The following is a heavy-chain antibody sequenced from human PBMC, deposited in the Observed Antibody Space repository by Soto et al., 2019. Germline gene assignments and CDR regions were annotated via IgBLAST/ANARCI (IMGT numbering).Heavy chain of an antibody. CDR2: VSIGGST. J-gene: IGHJ4*02. D-gene: IGHD2-15*01. Sequence: DVLLLESGGGLVQPEGSLRLSCAASGFTFSSYAMGWVRQGPGKGLEWVAVVSIGGSTHYADSVRGRFTISRDNSKNRLSLQMNSLTAEDTAVYFCAKRRGAGGHFDYWGQGALVTVSS. CDR1: GFTFSSYA. CDR3: AKRRGAGGHFDY. V-gene: IGHV3-23*01.